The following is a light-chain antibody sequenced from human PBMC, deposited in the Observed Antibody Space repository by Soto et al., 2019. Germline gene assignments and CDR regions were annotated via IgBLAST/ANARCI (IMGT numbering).Light chain of an antibody. CDR1: QTVNSDY. J-gene: IGKJ5*01. V-gene: IGKV3-20*01. CDR2: GTS. Sequence: EIVFTQSPGTLSLSPGETATLSCRASQTVNSDYLAWFQQRPGQAPRLLIYGTSSRATGIPDRFSGSGSGTDFTLTISRLEPEDFAVYFCQRYGSSPLITFGQGARLEIK. CDR3: QRYGSSPLIT.